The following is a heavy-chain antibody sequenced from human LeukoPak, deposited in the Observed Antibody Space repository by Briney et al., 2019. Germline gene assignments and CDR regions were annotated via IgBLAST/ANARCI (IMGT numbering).Heavy chain of an antibody. D-gene: IGHD6-19*01. CDR2: VHHGGAS. Sequence: PSQTLSLTCVVSGDSITSHSWWSWVRQPPGKGLEGIGEVHHGGASNYDPSLESRVTISVDKSKNRFSLNLRSVTAADTATYYCASHVTVLGTRGFDFWGRGTLVTVS. V-gene: IGHV4-4*02. CDR1: GDSITSHSW. J-gene: IGHJ4*02. CDR3: ASHVTVLGTRGFDF.